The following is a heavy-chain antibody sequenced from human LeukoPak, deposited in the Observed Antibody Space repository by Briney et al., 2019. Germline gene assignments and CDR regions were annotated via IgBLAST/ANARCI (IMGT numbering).Heavy chain of an antibody. J-gene: IGHJ4*02. CDR1: GFIISNYA. CDR3: VKDLYRGDTSSWYYFDY. CDR2: ISANGGST. Sequence: GGSLRLSCSASGFIISNYAMHWVRQAPGKGLEYVSAISANGGSTYYADSVKGRFTISRDNSKNTLYLQMSSLRAEDTAIYHCVKDLYRGDTSSWYYFDYRGQGTLVTVSS. V-gene: IGHV3-64D*06. D-gene: IGHD6-13*01.